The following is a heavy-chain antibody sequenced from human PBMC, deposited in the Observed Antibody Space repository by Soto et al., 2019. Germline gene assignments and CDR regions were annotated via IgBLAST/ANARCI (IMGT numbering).Heavy chain of an antibody. J-gene: IGHJ4*02. D-gene: IGHD2-21*02. CDR3: ARQETASGSHYLSPFGH. V-gene: IGHV4-39*01. CDR2: IVSSGAM. Sequence: SETLSLTCIVSGASVRSSLFYWGWIRQTPGKGLEWIGSIVSSGAMHPNPSLRSRIDISLDSSQNKLSLDLFSVTAADTSVYYCARQETASGSHYLSPFGHCGQGILVTVSS. CDR1: GASVRSSLFY.